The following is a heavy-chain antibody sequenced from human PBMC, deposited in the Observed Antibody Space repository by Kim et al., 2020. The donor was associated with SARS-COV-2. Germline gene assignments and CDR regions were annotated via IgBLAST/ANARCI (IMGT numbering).Heavy chain of an antibody. CDR3: GRDMDV. CDR1: GFTFSTHR. J-gene: IGHJ6*02. V-gene: IGHV3-7*01. CDR2: IKTDGSAQ. Sequence: GGSLRLSCAASGFTFSTHRMNWIRLAPGKGLEWVANIKTDGSAQYYVDSVKGRFTISRDNAKNSLYLQMNSLRADDTAVYYCGRDMDVWGQGTTVTVSS.